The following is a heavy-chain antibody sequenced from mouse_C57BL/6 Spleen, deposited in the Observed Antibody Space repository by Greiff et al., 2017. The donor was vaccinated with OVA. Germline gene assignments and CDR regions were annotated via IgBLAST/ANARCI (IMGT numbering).Heavy chain of an antibody. D-gene: IGHD1-1*01. CDR1: GYTFTSYW. V-gene: IGHV1-55*01. Sequence: QVQLQQPGAELVKPGASVKMSCKASGYTFTSYWITWVKQRPGQGLESIGDIYPGSGSTNYNEKFKSKATLTVDTSSSTAYMQLSSLTSEDSAVYYCANYYGSSPLDYWGQGTTLTVSS. CDR3: ANYYGSSPLDY. J-gene: IGHJ2*01. CDR2: IYPGSGST.